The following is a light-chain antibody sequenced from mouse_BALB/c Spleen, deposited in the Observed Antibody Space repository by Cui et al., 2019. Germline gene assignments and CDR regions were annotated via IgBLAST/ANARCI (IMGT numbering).Light chain of an antibody. CDR1: QTIGTW. CDR2: AAT. CDR3: QQLYSTPYT. J-gene: IGKJ2*01. Sequence: IQMTQSPASQSASLGESVTITCLASQTIGTWLAWYQQKPGKSPQLLIYAATSLADRVPSRLSGSGSGTKFSFKISSLQAEDCVSYYCQQLYSTPYTFGGGTKLEIK. V-gene: IGKV12-98*01.